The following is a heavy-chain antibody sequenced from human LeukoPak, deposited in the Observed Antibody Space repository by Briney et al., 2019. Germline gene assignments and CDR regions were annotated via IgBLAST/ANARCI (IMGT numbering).Heavy chain of an antibody. Sequence: GASVKVSCKASGYTFTSYGISWVRQAPGQGLEWMGWISAYNGNTNYAQKLQGRVTMTTDTSTSTAYMELRSLRSDDTAVYYCARALPGGYDILTGYPQVDYWGQGTLVTVSS. J-gene: IGHJ4*02. CDR2: ISAYNGNT. D-gene: IGHD3-9*01. CDR3: ARALPGGYDILTGYPQVDY. CDR1: GYTFTSYG. V-gene: IGHV1-18*01.